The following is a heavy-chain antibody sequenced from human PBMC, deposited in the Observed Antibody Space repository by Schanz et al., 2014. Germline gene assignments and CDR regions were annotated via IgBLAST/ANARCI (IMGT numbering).Heavy chain of an antibody. Sequence: QVQLVQSGAEVKKPGASVKVSCKASGYTFTSYGISWVRQAPGQGLEWMGWISAYNGNTNYAQKLQGRVTMTTDTSESTDYMELRSLGSDDTAVYYCARDNLVSSSWYNYYGMDVWGQGTTVTVSS. CDR2: ISAYNGNT. J-gene: IGHJ6*02. D-gene: IGHD6-13*01. CDR1: GYTFTSYG. CDR3: ARDNLVSSSWYNYYGMDV. V-gene: IGHV1-18*01.